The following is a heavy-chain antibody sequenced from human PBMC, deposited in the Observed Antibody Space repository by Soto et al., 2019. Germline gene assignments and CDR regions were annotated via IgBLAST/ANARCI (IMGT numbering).Heavy chain of an antibody. CDR3: ARDYVYYDSSGPNFDY. CDR2: IIPIFGTA. D-gene: IGHD3-22*01. J-gene: IGHJ4*02. V-gene: IGHV1-69*13. CDR1: GGTFSSYA. Sequence: SVKVSCKASGGTFSSYAISWVRQAPGQGLEWMGGIIPIFGTANYAQKFQGRVTITADESTSTAYMELSSLRSEDTAVYYCARDYVYYDSSGPNFDYWGQGTLVTVSS.